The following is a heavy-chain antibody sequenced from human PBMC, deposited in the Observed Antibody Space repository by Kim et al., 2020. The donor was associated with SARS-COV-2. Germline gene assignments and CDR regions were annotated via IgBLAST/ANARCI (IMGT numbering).Heavy chain of an antibody. D-gene: IGHD2-15*01. CDR2: ISGSGGST. V-gene: IGHV3-23*01. CDR3: ANLKYCSGGSCYLEY. Sequence: GGSLRLSCAASGFTFSSYAMSWVRQAPGKGLEWVSAISGSGGSTYYADSVKGRFTISRDNSKNTLYLQMNSLRAEDTAVYYCANLKYCSGGSCYLEYWGQGTLVTVSS. J-gene: IGHJ4*02. CDR1: GFTFSSYA.